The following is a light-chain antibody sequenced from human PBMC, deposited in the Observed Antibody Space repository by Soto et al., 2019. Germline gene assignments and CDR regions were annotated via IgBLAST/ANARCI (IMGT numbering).Light chain of an antibody. Sequence: QSALTQSASVSGSPGQSITISCTGTSSDVGGYNYVSWYQQHPGKAPKLIIYDVSNRPSGVSTRVSGSKSGNXASLTISGLXAEDEADYSCSSYTSTNSWVFGGGTKLTVL. CDR3: SSYTSTNSWV. J-gene: IGLJ3*02. CDR2: DVS. CDR1: SSDVGGYNY. V-gene: IGLV2-14*01.